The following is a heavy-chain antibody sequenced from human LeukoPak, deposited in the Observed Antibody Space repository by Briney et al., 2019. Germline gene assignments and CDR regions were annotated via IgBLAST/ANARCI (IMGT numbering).Heavy chain of an antibody. D-gene: IGHD6-6*01. CDR3: AKDASPIAASTTGAFDF. V-gene: IGHV3-48*03. J-gene: IGHJ3*01. Sequence: GGSLRLSCAASGFTFSSYEMSWVRQAPGKGLEWVSYISSSGRTIYHADSVKGRFTISRDNAKNSLYLQMNSLRPEDTAVFYCAKDASPIAASTTGAFDFWGQGAMVTVSS. CDR1: GFTFSSYE. CDR2: ISSSGRTI.